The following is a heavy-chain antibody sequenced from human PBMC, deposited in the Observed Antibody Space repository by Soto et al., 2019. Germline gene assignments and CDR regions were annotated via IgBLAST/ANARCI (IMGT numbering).Heavy chain of an antibody. J-gene: IGHJ4*02. CDR2: ISGSAGTT. CDR1: GFTFSLFA. D-gene: IGHD3-16*01. V-gene: IGHV3-23*01. Sequence: VGSLRLSCAASGFTFSLFAMSWVRQAPGKGLEWVSGISGSAGTTYYTDSLKGRFTISRDNSKNTLYLQMNSLRAEDTAVYYCANWGKSGSDYWGQGTLVTVSS. CDR3: ANWGKSGSDY.